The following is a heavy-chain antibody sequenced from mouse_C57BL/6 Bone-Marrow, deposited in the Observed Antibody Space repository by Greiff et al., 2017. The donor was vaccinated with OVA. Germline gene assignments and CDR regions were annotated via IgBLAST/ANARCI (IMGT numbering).Heavy chain of an antibody. V-gene: IGHV1-5*01. D-gene: IGHD1-1*01. CDR1: GYTFTSYW. CDR2: IYPGNSDT. CDR3: TRTYYCSSYCYFDY. J-gene: IGHJ2*01. Sequence: EVQLQQSGTVLARPGASVKMSCKTSGYTFTSYWMHWVKQRPGQGLEWIGAIYPGNSDTSYNQKFKGKAKLTAVTSASTAYMELSSLTNEDSAVYYGTRTYYCSSYCYFDYWGQGTTLTVSS.